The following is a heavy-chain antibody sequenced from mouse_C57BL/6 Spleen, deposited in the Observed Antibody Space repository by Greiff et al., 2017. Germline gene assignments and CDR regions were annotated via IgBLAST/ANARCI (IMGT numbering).Heavy chain of an antibody. V-gene: IGHV5-6*01. Sequence: EVQGVESGGDLVKPGGSLKLSCAASGFTFSSYGMSWVRQTPDKRLAWVATISSGGSYTYYPDSAKGRFTISRDNAKNTLYLQMSSLKSEDTAMYYCARQGFITTVVERAWFAYWGQGTLVTVSA. J-gene: IGHJ3*01. CDR2: ISSGGSYT. D-gene: IGHD1-1*01. CDR3: ARQGFITTVVERAWFAY. CDR1: GFTFSSYG.